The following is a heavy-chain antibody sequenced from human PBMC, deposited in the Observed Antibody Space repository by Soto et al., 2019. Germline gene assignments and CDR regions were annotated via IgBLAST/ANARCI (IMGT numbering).Heavy chain of an antibody. D-gene: IGHD3-9*01. CDR2: VYSSGST. Sequence: QLQLQESGPGLVKPSETLSLTCTVSGGSVSSSSYYWGWVRQPPGKGLEWIGSVYSSGSTYYNPSLESRVSMSVYKSKYQFSLTLMSLSAADTAVYYCGRLEGLATISYYFDYWGQGALVTVSS. V-gene: IGHV4-39*01. J-gene: IGHJ4*02. CDR3: GRLEGLATISYYFDY. CDR1: GGSVSSSSYY.